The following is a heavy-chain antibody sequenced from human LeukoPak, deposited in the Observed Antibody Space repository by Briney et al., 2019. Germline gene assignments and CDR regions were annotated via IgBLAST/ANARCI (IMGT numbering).Heavy chain of an antibody. Sequence: RPGGSLRLSCSASGFTFSSYAMHWVRQAPGKVLEYVSAISSNGGSTYYADSVKGRFTISRDNSKNTVYLQMSSLRAEDTAVYYCVRGDVLLWFGELLGTPSDFDYWGQGTLVTVSS. V-gene: IGHV3-64D*06. CDR1: GFTFSSYA. CDR3: VRGDVLLWFGELLGTPSDFDY. D-gene: IGHD3-10*01. CDR2: ISSNGGST. J-gene: IGHJ4*02.